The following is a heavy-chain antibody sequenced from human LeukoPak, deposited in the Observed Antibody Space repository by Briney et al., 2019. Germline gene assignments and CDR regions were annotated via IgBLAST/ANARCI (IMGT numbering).Heavy chain of an antibody. J-gene: IGHJ4*02. CDR2: ISYDGSNK. D-gene: IGHD6-13*01. Sequence: GGSLRLSCAASGFTFSSYGMHWVRQAPGKGLEWVAVISYDGSNKYYADSVKGRFTISRDNSKNTLYLQMNSLRAEDTAVYYCAKGPQQLAHWGQGTLVTVSS. CDR3: AKGPQQLAH. V-gene: IGHV3-30*18. CDR1: GFTFSSYG.